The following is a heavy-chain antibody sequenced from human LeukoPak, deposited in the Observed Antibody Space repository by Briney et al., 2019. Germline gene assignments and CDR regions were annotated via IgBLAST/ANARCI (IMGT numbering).Heavy chain of an antibody. CDR2: IKEDGSEI. D-gene: IGHD3-10*01. Sequence: GGSLRLSCAAPGFTFSSYYMNWVRQAPGKGLEWVANIKEDGSEIYHVDSVKGRFTISRDNAKNSLYLQMNSLRAEDTAVYYCARGHPWFGELLSDWGQGTLVTVSS. CDR3: ARGHPWFGELLSD. V-gene: IGHV3-7*03. CDR1: GFTFSSYY. J-gene: IGHJ4*02.